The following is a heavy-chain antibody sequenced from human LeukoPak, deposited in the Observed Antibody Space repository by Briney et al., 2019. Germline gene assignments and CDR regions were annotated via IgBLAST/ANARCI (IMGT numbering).Heavy chain of an antibody. CDR2: IYYSGNT. D-gene: IGHD3-10*01. Sequence: SETLSLTCAVSGGSISGSSYFWGWIRQPPGKGLEWIGSIYYSGNTYCNPSLKSRVTISVDTSKNQFSLKLSSVSAADTAVYYCARLKEGIDYWGQGTLVTASS. CDR1: GGSISGSSYF. CDR3: ARLKEGIDY. V-gene: IGHV4-39*01. J-gene: IGHJ4*02.